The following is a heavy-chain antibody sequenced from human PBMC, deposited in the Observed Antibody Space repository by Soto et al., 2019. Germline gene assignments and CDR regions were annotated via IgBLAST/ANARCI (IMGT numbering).Heavy chain of an antibody. CDR1: GGSFSGYY. CDR3: AGRGYGGDPGAYYFDY. D-gene: IGHD5-18*01. Sequence: SETLSLTCAVYGGSFSGYYWSWIRQPPGKGLEWIGEINHSGSTNYNPSLKSRVTISVDTSKNQFSLKLSSVTAADTAVYYCAGRGYGGDPGAYYFDYWGQGTLVTVSS. V-gene: IGHV4-34*01. CDR2: INHSGST. J-gene: IGHJ4*02.